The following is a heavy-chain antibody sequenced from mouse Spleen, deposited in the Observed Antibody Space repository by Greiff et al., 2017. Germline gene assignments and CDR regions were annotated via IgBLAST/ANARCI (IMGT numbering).Heavy chain of an antibody. V-gene: IGHV1-15*01. Sequence: VKLMESGAELVRPGASVTLSCKASGYTFTDYEMHWVKQTPVHGLEWIGAIDPETGGTAYNQKFKGKAILTADKSSSTAYMELRSLTSEDSAVYYCTRGIYDGYYAPFDYWGQGTTLTVSS. D-gene: IGHD2-3*01. J-gene: IGHJ2*01. CDR1: GYTFTDYE. CDR3: TRGIYDGYYAPFDY. CDR2: IDPETGGT.